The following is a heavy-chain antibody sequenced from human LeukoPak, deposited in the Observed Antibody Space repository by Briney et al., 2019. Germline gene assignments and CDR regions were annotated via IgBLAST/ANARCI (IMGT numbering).Heavy chain of an antibody. J-gene: IGHJ4*02. CDR1: GFTVNSYA. D-gene: IGHD4-17*01. CDR3: AKGGRRHYGDYVAF. Sequence: GGSLRLSCDASGFTVNSYAMNWVHQAPGKGLEWVSVISASGDNTYYADSVKGRFTISRDDSKNTVYLQMNSLRADDTAVYHCAKGGRRHYGDYVAFWGQGTLVTVSS. V-gene: IGHV3-23*01. CDR2: ISASGDNT.